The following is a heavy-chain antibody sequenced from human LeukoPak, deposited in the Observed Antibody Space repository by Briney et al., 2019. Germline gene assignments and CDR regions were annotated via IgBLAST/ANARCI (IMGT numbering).Heavy chain of an antibody. J-gene: IGHJ6*02. D-gene: IGHD3-16*01. V-gene: IGHV3-23*01. CDR2: IGGGGWST. Sequence: QPGGSLRLSCAASGFTFSSYWMSWVRQTPGKGLEWVSGIGGGGWSTYYADSAEGRFTISRDNSMDTVYLQMTSLRVEDTAVYYCAKEITVGGIILGSLDVWGQGTTVTVSS. CDR1: GFTFSSYW. CDR3: AKEITVGGIILGSLDV.